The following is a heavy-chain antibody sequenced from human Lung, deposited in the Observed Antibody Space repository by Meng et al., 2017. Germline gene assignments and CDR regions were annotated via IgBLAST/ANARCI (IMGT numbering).Heavy chain of an antibody. CDR3: ARGPTTMAHDFDY. CDR1: GGSFSDYY. V-gene: IGHV4-34*01. D-gene: IGHD4-11*01. CDR2: INHSGST. J-gene: IGHJ4*02. Sequence: HVHHHHGGAVLLKPSETLSLTFVVSGGSFSDYYWSWIRQPPVKGLEWIGEINHSGSTNYNPSLESRATISVDTSQNNLSLKLSSVTAADSAVYYCARGPTTMAHDFDYWGQGTLVTVSS.